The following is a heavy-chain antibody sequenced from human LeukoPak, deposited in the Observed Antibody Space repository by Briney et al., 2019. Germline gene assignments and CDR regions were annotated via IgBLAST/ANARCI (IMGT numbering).Heavy chain of an antibody. Sequence: SQTLSLTCTDSGVSNSSGSYYWTWIRQPAGKGLEWIGRIYISGSTNYNPSLKGRVTMPIDTSKNQFSLKLSSVTAADTAVYYCAIRLNTYYYDSSGYPYDAFDIWGQGTMVTVSS. CDR2: IYISGST. CDR3: AIRLNTYYYDSSGYPYDAFDI. D-gene: IGHD3-22*01. V-gene: IGHV4-61*02. J-gene: IGHJ3*02. CDR1: GVSNSSGSYY.